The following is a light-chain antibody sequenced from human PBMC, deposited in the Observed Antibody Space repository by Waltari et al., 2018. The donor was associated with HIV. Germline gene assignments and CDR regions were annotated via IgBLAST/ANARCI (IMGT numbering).Light chain of an antibody. J-gene: IGKJ2*01. V-gene: IGKV3-20*01. Sequence: EIVLTQSPGTLSLSPGERVTLSCRASQSVISSYLAWYQQRPGQAPRLLIYGASNRATGIPDRFSGSESETDFTLTISRLEPEDVAVFYCQQYGTSPYTFGQGTKLEIK. CDR1: QSVISSY. CDR3: QQYGTSPYT. CDR2: GAS.